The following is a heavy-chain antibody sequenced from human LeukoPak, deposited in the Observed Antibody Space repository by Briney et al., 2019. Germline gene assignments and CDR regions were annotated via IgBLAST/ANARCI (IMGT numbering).Heavy chain of an antibody. Sequence: ASVKVSCKASGYIFTGYYMHWVRQAPGQGLEWMGWINPNSGGTNYAQKFQGRVIMTRDTSISTAYMELSRLRSDDTAVYYCARDVAGYCSGGSCHDYWGQGTLVTVSS. CDR1: GYIFTGYY. V-gene: IGHV1-2*02. D-gene: IGHD2-15*01. J-gene: IGHJ4*02. CDR3: ARDVAGYCSGGSCHDY. CDR2: INPNSGGT.